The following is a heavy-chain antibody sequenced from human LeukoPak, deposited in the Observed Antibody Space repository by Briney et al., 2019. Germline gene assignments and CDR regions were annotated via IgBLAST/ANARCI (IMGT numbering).Heavy chain of an antibody. CDR1: GYTFTGYY. CDR2: INPNNGGT. Sequence: GASVKVSCKVSGYTFTGYYMHWLRQAPGQGLEWMGWINPNNGGTNYAQNFQGRVTMTRVTSTNTAYMELSSRRFDYTAVYYCASGPSLGTTHPYFDYWGQGTLVTVSS. J-gene: IGHJ4*02. CDR3: ASGPSLGTTHPYFDY. V-gene: IGHV1-2*02. D-gene: IGHD2-15*01.